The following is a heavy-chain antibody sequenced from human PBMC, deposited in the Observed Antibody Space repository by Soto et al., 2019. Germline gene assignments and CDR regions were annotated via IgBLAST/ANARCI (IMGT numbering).Heavy chain of an antibody. V-gene: IGHV3-74*01. CDR1: GFTFSSYW. CDR3: AIVPNAYCSGGCWAFDI. CDR2: INSDGSST. Sequence: EVQLVESGGGLVQPGGSLRLSCAASGFTFSSYWMHWVRQAPGKGLVWVSRINSDGSSTSYANSVKGRFTISRDNAKKRLYLQMNSLRAEDTAVYYCAIVPNAYCSGGCWAFDILGQGTMVTVSS. D-gene: IGHD2-15*01. J-gene: IGHJ3*02.